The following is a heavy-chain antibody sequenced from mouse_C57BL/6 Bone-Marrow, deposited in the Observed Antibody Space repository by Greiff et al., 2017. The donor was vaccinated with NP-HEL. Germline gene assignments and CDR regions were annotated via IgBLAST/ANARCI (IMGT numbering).Heavy chain of an antibody. CDR1: GYTFTDYY. CDR2: INPNNGGT. D-gene: IGHD2-3*01. Sequence: VQLQQSGPELVKPGASVKISCKASGYTFTDYYMNWVKQSHGKSLEWIGDINPNNGGTSYNQKFKGKATLTVDKSSSTAYMELRSLTSEDSAVYYCARCYDGYLYYFDYWGQGTTLTVSS. CDR3: ARCYDGYLYYFDY. J-gene: IGHJ2*01. V-gene: IGHV1-26*01.